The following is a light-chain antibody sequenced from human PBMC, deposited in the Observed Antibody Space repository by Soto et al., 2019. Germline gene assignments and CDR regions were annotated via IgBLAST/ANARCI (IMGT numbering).Light chain of an antibody. CDR2: EVT. J-gene: IGLJ3*02. CDR3: CSYAGGSIPVV. V-gene: IGLV2-23*02. Sequence: QSALTQPASVSGSHGQSITISCTGTSSDVGSYNLVSWYQQHPGKAPKLMIYEVTKRPSGVSNRLSGSKSGNTASLTISGLQAEDEADYYCCSYAGGSIPVVFGGGTKLTVL. CDR1: SSDVGSYNL.